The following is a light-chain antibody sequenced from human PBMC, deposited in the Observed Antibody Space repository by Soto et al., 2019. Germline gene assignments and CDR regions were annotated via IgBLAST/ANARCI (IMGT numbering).Light chain of an antibody. V-gene: IGLV2-14*01. CDR2: EVS. CDR3: SSYTRSNTLV. J-gene: IGLJ2*01. Sequence: QSALTQPASVSGSPGQSITISCTGTSSDVGGYNYVSWYQQHPGKVPKLMIYEVSNRPSGVSNRFSGSKSGNTASLTISGLQAEDEADYYCSSYTRSNTLVFGGGTKLTVL. CDR1: SSDVGGYNY.